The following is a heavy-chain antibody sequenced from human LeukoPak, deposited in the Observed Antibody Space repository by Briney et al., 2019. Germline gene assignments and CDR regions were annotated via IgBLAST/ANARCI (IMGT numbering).Heavy chain of an antibody. CDR2: IYTSGST. CDR1: GGSISSYY. Sequence: PSETLSLTCTVSGGSISSYYWSWIRQPAGKGLEWIGRIYTSGSTNYNPSLKSRVTMSVDTSKNQFSLKLSSVTAADTAVYYCAREYYYDSSGYYLSGAFDIWGQGTMVTVSS. CDR3: AREYYYDSSGYYLSGAFDI. D-gene: IGHD3-22*01. J-gene: IGHJ3*02. V-gene: IGHV4-4*07.